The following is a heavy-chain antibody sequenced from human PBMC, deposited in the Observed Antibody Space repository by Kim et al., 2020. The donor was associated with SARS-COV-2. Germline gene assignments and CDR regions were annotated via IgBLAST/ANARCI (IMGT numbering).Heavy chain of an antibody. Sequence: ASVKVSCKASGYTFTSYAMHWVRQAPGQRLEWIGWINAGNGNTKYSQKFQGRVTITRDTSASTAYMELSSLRSEDTAVYYCARYLSYSSSWYYDYGMDVWGQGTTVTVSS. J-gene: IGHJ6*02. CDR1: GYTFTSYA. D-gene: IGHD6-13*01. CDR3: ARYLSYSSSWYYDYGMDV. CDR2: INAGNGNT. V-gene: IGHV1-3*01.